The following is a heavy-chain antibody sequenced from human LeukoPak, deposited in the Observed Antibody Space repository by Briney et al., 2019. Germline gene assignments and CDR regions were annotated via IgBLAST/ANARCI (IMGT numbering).Heavy chain of an antibody. CDR2: IYSGGST. J-gene: IGHJ6*03. V-gene: IGHV3-53*01. Sequence: PGGSLRLSCAASGFTVSSNYMSWVRQAPGKGLEWVSVIYSGGSTHYADSVKGRFTISRDNSKNTLYLQMNSLRAEDTAVYYCARHVYYDFWSGYSDPYMDVWGKGTTVTVSS. CDR1: GFTVSSNY. D-gene: IGHD3-3*01. CDR3: ARHVYYDFWSGYSDPYMDV.